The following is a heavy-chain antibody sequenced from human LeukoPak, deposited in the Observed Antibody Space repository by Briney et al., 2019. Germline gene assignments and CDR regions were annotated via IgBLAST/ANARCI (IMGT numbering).Heavy chain of an antibody. J-gene: IGHJ3*02. V-gene: IGHV3-11*03. D-gene: IGHD3-10*01. Sequence: GGSLRLSCAASXXXXXXXXXXXIXXXXXXXXXXXXXXXGXNTXXNYXESVKGXFTXSXDNAKNSLYLQMNSLRAEDTAVXYCARICVSGGSYCRAFDIWGQGTMVTVSS. CDR1: XXXXXXXX. CDR2: XXGXNTXX. CDR3: ARICVSGGSYCRAFDI.